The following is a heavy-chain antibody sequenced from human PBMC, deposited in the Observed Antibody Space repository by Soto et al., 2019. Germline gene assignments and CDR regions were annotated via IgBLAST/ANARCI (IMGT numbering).Heavy chain of an antibody. CDR1: GGSISSYY. V-gene: IGHV4-4*07. CDR2: IYTSGST. D-gene: IGHD6-6*01. Sequence: PSETLSLTCTVSGGSISSYYWSWIRQPAGKGLEWIGRIYTSGSTNYNPSLKSRVTMSVDTSKNQFPLKLSSVTAADTAVYYCARAGGSSSWKKYYYYGMDVWGQGTTVTVSS. CDR3: ARAGGSSSWKKYYYYGMDV. J-gene: IGHJ6*02.